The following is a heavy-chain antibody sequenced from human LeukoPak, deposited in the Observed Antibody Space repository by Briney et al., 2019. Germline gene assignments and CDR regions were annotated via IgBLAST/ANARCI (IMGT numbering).Heavy chain of an antibody. J-gene: IGHJ3*02. V-gene: IGHV4-34*01. Sequence: SETLSLTCTVSGGSISSYYWSRIRQPPGKGLEWIGEINHSGSTNYNPSLKSRVTISVDTSKNQFSLKLSSVTAADTAVYYCARDGVVVTATSAFDIWGQGTMVTVSS. CDR3: ARDGVVVTATSAFDI. D-gene: IGHD2-21*02. CDR2: INHSGST. CDR1: GGSISSYY.